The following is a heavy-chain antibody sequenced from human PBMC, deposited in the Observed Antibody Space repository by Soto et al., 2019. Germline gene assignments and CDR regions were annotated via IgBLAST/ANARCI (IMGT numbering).Heavy chain of an antibody. J-gene: IGHJ5*02. D-gene: IGHD4-4*01. Sequence: ASVKVSCKVSGYTLTELSMHWVRQAPGQGLEWMGRINPKSDDTNYAQKFQGRVTMTRDTSIDTAYLELTGLTSDDTATYYCARKHSLDYIRWGLDPWGQGTLVTVSS. CDR2: INPKSDDT. V-gene: IGHV1-2*02. CDR1: GYTLTELS. CDR3: ARKHSLDYIRWGLDP.